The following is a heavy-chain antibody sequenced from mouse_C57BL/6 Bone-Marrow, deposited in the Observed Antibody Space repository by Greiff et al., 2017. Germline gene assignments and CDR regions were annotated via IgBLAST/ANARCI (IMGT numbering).Heavy chain of an antibody. V-gene: IGHV1-61*01. D-gene: IGHD2-5*01. Sequence: QVQLQQPGAELVRPGSSVKLSCKASGYTFTSYWMDWVKQRPGQGLEWIGNIYPSDSETHYNQKFKDKATLTVDKSSSTAYMQLSSLTSEDSAVYYCAGIGYYSNYVFFDYWGQGTTLTVSS. CDR2: IYPSDSET. CDR3: AGIGYYSNYVFFDY. CDR1: GYTFTSYW. J-gene: IGHJ2*01.